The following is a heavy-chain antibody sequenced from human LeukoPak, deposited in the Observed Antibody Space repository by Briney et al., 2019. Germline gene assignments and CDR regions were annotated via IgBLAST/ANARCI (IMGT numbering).Heavy chain of an antibody. CDR3: AKRYCDTTSCYHFDS. V-gene: IGHV3-7*01. Sequence: GGSLRLSCAASGFTFSSYWMSWVRQAPGKGLEWVANIRQDGSEKYYVDSVKGRFTISRDNAKNSLYLQMNSLRAEDTAVYYCAKRYCDTTSCYHFDSWGQGTLVTVSS. D-gene: IGHD2-2*01. CDR2: IRQDGSEK. CDR1: GFTFSSYW. J-gene: IGHJ4*02.